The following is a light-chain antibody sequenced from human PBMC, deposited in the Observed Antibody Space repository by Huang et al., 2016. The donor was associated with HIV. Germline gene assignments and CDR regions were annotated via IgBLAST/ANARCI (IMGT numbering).Light chain of an antibody. CDR2: TAT. V-gene: IGKV1-39*01. CDR3: QQSYSIPRT. Sequence: DIQMTQFPTSLSASVEDRLSISCRASQTISKYLNWYQQKPGRAPKRLISTATSWQSGVPSRFSGSGSGTHFTLAINNLQPEDSATYYCQQSYSIPRTFGQGTKLEI. CDR1: QTISKY. J-gene: IGKJ2*01.